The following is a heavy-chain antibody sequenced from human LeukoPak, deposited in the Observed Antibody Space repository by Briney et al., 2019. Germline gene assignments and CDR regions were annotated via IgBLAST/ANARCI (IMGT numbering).Heavy chain of an antibody. D-gene: IGHD3-10*01. V-gene: IGHV1-46*01. CDR2: INPSGGST. CDR3: ARGPRSERYYGSAESWFDP. J-gene: IGHJ5*02. CDR1: GYTFTSYY. Sequence: GASVKVSCKASGYTFTSYYMHWVRQAPGQGLEWMGIINPSGGSTSYAQKFQGRVTMTRDTSTSTVYMELSSLRSEDTAVYYCARGPRSERYYGSAESWFDPWGQGTLVTVSS.